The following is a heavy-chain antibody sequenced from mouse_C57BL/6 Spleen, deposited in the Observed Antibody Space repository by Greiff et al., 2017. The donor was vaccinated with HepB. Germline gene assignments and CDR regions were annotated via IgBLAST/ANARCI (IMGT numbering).Heavy chain of an antibody. CDR3: TREIYYGNYYAMDY. D-gene: IGHD2-1*01. CDR2: ISSGGDYI. CDR1: GFTFSSYA. Sequence: EVMLVESGEGLVKPGGSLKLSCAASGFTFSSYAMSWVRQTPEKRLEWVAYISSGGDYIYYADTVKGRFTISRDNARNTLYLQMSSLKSEDTAMYYCTREIYYGNYYAMDYWGQGTSVTVSS. J-gene: IGHJ4*01. V-gene: IGHV5-9-1*02.